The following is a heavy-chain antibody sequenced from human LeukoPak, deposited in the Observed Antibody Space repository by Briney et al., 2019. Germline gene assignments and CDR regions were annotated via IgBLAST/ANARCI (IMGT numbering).Heavy chain of an antibody. CDR2: IKVDGSEK. D-gene: IGHD2-21*01. CDR1: GFTFNDYW. J-gene: IGHJ5*02. Sequence: GGSLRLSCAASGFTFNDYWMMWVRQAPGKGLEWVAQIKVDGSEKYYVDSVRGRFTISRDNAKNSLELQMNTLRVEDTAVYYCVRDATRGGDLDHWGQGTLVTVSS. V-gene: IGHV3-7*01. CDR3: VRDATRGGDLDH.